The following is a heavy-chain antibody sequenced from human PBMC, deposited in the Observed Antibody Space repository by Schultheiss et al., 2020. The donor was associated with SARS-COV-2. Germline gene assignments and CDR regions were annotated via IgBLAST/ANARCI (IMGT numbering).Heavy chain of an antibody. Sequence: GESLKISCQGSGYSFASYWIGWVRQLPGKDLEWMGIIYPGNSDTRYSPSFQGQVTISADKSISTAYLQWSSLKASDTAMYYCARHAVAAAPSNFDYWGQGTLVTVAS. CDR3: ARHAVAAAPSNFDY. J-gene: IGHJ4*02. V-gene: IGHV5-51*01. CDR2: IYPGNSDT. D-gene: IGHD6-25*01. CDR1: GYSFASYW.